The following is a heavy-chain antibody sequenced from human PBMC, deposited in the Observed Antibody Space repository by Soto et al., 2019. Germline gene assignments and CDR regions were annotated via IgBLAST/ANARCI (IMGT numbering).Heavy chain of an antibody. V-gene: IGHV4-31*03. D-gene: IGHD3-9*01. CDR3: ASYYDILTGYPAFDY. J-gene: IGHJ4*02. CDR1: GGSISSGGYY. CDR2: IYYSGST. Sequence: SETLSLTCTVSGGSISSGGYYWSWIRQHPGKGLEWIGYIYYSGSTYYNPSLKSRVTISVDTSKNQFPLKLSSVTAADTAVYYCASYYDILTGYPAFDYWGQGTLVTVSS.